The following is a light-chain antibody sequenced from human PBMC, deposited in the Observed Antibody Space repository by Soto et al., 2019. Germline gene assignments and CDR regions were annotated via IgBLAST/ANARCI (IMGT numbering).Light chain of an antibody. CDR3: QQRSDWPPKIT. CDR2: ATA. CDR1: QSVSASY. V-gene: IGKV3D-20*02. J-gene: IGKJ5*01. Sequence: EIVLTQSPGTLSLSPGERVTLSCRASQSVSASYLGWYQQKSGQAPRLLIYATASRATGIPDRFSGSGSGTDFTLTISSLEPEDFAVYYCQQRSDWPPKITFGQGTRLEIK.